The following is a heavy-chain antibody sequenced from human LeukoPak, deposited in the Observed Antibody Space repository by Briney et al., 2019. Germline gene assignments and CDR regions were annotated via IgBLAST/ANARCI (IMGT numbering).Heavy chain of an antibody. D-gene: IGHD5-24*01. J-gene: IGHJ3*02. V-gene: IGHV4-59*08. Sequence: SETLSLTCTVSGGSISSYYWSWIRQPPGKGLEWIGYIYYSGITNYNPSLKSRVTISVDTSKNQFSLKLNSVTAADTAVYYCARPRRDGYNWDAFDIWGQGTMVTVSS. CDR2: IYYSGIT. CDR3: ARPRRDGYNWDAFDI. CDR1: GGSISSYY.